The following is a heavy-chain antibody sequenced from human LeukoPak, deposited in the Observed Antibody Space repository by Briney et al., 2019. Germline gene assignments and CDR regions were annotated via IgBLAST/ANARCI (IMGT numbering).Heavy chain of an antibody. CDR2: ISSSGSTI. V-gene: IGHV3-11*01. CDR3: ARGGGYCSGGSCYPYYFDY. J-gene: IGHJ4*02. CDR1: GFTFSDYY. D-gene: IGHD2-15*01. Sequence: NAGGPLRLSCVASGFTFSDYYMSWIRQAPGKGLEWVSYISSSGSTIYYADSVKGRFTISRDNAKNSLYLQMNSLRAEDTAVYYCARGGGYCSGGSCYPYYFDYWGQGTLVTVSS.